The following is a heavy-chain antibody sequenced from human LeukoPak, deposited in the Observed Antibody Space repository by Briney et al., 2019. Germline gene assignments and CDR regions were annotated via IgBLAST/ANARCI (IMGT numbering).Heavy chain of an antibody. J-gene: IGHJ4*02. V-gene: IGHV4-38-2*02. CDR1: GYSISSGYY. CDR2: IYYSGSA. CDR3: ARGGGYGSSWSY. D-gene: IGHD6-13*01. Sequence: SETLSLTCTVSGYSISSGYYWGWIRRPPGKGLEWIGYIYYSGSASYNPSLKSRVTISVDTSKSQFSLKLSSVTAADTAVYYCARGGGYGSSWSYWGQGTLVTVSS.